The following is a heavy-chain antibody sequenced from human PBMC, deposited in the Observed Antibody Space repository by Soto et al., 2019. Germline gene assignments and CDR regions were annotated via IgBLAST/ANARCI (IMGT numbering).Heavy chain of an antibody. CDR1: CYIFSSFY. Sequence: GXSVKVSFKESCYIFSSFYINWVRQAPGQGLEWMGWTSGYSGNSKYAQKFQGRVTMTTDTSTNTGYMEMRSLTSDDTAVYYCARDIFGHVDAFDLWGQGTMVTV. J-gene: IGHJ3*01. D-gene: IGHD3-3*02. V-gene: IGHV1-18*01. CDR2: TSGYSGNS. CDR3: ARDIFGHVDAFDL.